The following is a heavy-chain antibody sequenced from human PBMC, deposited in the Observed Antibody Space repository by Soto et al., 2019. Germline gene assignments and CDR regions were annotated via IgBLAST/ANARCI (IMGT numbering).Heavy chain of an antibody. D-gene: IGHD6-19*01. J-gene: IGHJ6*02. V-gene: IGHV5-10-1*01. CDR1: GYSFTSYW. Sequence: LGESLKISCKGSGYSFTSYWISWVRQMPGKGLEWMGRIDPSDSYTNYSPSIQSQVTISADKSISTTYMQWSSLKASDTAIYYCARHTIAVAVPALYGMDVWGQGTTVTVSS. CDR3: ARHTIAVAVPALYGMDV. CDR2: IDPSDSYT.